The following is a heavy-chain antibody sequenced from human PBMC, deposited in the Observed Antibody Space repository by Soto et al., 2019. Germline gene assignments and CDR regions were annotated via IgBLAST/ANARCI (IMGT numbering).Heavy chain of an antibody. CDR3: ANAKYQLLVGGGYYYYGMDV. CDR2: IYYSGST. D-gene: IGHD2-2*01. Sequence: SSETLSLTCTVSGGSISSGDYYWSWIRQPPGKGLEWIGYIYYSGSTYYNPSLKSRVTISVDTSKNQFSLKLSSVTAADTAVYYCANAKYQLLVGGGYYYYGMDVWGQGTTVTVSS. V-gene: IGHV4-30-4*01. J-gene: IGHJ6*02. CDR1: GGSISSGDYY.